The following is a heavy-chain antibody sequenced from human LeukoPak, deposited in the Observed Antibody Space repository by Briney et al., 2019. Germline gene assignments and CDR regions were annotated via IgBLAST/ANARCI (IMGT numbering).Heavy chain of an antibody. V-gene: IGHV3-33*01. Sequence: PGGSLRLSCAASGFTFSSHGMHWVRQAPGKGLEWVAVIWYDGSNKYYADSVKGRFTISRDNSKNTLYLQMNSLRAEDTAVYYCARGLGAGDPYYYYGMDVWGQGTTVTVSS. D-gene: IGHD3-16*01. CDR1: GFTFSSHG. J-gene: IGHJ6*02. CDR3: ARGLGAGDPYYYYGMDV. CDR2: IWYDGSNK.